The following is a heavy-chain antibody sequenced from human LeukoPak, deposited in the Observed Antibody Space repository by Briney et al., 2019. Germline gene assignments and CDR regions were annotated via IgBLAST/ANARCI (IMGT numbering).Heavy chain of an antibody. CDR3: ARDFYTGMFDY. CDR2: IYSGGST. V-gene: IGHV3-66*02. Sequence: GGSLRLSCAASGFTVSSNYMSWVRQAPGKGLEWVSVIYSGGSTYYADSVKGRFTISRDNSKKTLYLQMNSLRAEDTAVYYCARDFYTGMFDYWGQGTLVTVSS. CDR1: GFTVSSNY. D-gene: IGHD3-10*02. J-gene: IGHJ4*02.